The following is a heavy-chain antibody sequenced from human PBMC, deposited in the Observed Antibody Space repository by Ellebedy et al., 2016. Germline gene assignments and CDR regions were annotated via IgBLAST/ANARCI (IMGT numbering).Heavy chain of an antibody. CDR1: GFTFSSYW. CDR2: INGDGSST. V-gene: IGHV3-74*01. Sequence: GESLKISXAASGFTFSSYWMHWVRQAPGKGLVWVSRINGDGSSTTYADSVKGRFTISRDNAKNSLYLQMNSLRDEDTAVYYCAKDRDDDGDYVFDSWGQGTLVTVSS. CDR3: AKDRDDDGDYVFDS. J-gene: IGHJ4*02. D-gene: IGHD4-17*01.